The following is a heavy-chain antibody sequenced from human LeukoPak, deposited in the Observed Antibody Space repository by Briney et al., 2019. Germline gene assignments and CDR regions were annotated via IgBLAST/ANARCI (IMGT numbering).Heavy chain of an antibody. V-gene: IGHV4-39*07. J-gene: IGHJ4*02. CDR1: AGSISSGSYY. CDR2: INHSGST. D-gene: IGHD5-18*01. CDR3: ARGPRRIQLWLALPYYFDY. Sequence: PSQTLSLTCTVSAGSISSGSYYWSWIRQPPGKGLEWIGEINHSGSTNYNPSLKSRVTISVDTSKNQFSLKLSSVTAADTAVYYCARGPRRIQLWLALPYYFDYWGQGTLVTVSS.